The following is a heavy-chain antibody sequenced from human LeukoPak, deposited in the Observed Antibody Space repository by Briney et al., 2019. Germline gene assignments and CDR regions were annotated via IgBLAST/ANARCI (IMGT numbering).Heavy chain of an antibody. D-gene: IGHD2-21*01. Sequence: ASVKVSCKASGYTFTVHYLHWLRQAPGQGLEWMGWIKPDSGATNFAQNFQGRVTMTSDTSINTAYMELSSLTSDDTAMYYCARDQDCGPDYWGQGTLVTVSA. CDR3: ARDQDCGPDY. CDR2: IKPDSGAT. V-gene: IGHV1-2*02. CDR1: GYTFTVHY. J-gene: IGHJ4*02.